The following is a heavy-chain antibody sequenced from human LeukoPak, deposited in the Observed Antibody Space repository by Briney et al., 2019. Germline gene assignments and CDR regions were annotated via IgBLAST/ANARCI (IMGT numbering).Heavy chain of an antibody. Sequence: GGSLRLSCAASGLTFSDYYMTWIRQAPGKGLEWVSYISGSSGYTNYADSVKGRFTISRDNARNSLHLQMNSLRAEDTAVYYCARGVAAAGTRWFDPWGQGTLVTVSS. CDR2: ISGSSGYT. CDR3: ARGVAAAGTRWFDP. J-gene: IGHJ5*02. V-gene: IGHV3-11*03. CDR1: GLTFSDYY. D-gene: IGHD6-13*01.